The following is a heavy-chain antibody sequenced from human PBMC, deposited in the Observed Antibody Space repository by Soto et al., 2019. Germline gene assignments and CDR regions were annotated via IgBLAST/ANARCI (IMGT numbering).Heavy chain of an antibody. D-gene: IGHD4-17*01. CDR3: ARWYGDYADY. V-gene: IGHV4-59*08. CDR1: GGSISSYY. CDR2: IYCSGST. Sequence: PSETLSLTCTVSGGSISSYYWSWIRQPPGKGLEWIGYIYCSGSTNYNPSLKSRVTISVDTSKNQFSLKLSSVTAADTAVYYCARWYGDYADYWGQGTLVTVSS. J-gene: IGHJ4*02.